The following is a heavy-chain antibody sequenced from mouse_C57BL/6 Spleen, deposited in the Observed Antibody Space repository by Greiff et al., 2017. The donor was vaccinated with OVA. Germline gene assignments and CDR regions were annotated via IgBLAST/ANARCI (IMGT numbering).Heavy chain of an antibody. J-gene: IGHJ4*01. V-gene: IGHV1-18*01. CDR2: INPNNGGT. CDR3: ARGTTVVATNAMDY. CDR1: GYTFTDYN. D-gene: IGHD1-1*01. Sequence: EVQLQQSGPELVKPGASVKIPCKASGYTFTDYNMDWVKQSHGQSLEWIGDINPNNGGTIYNQKFKGKATLTVDKSSSTAYMELRSLTSEDTAVYYCARGTTVVATNAMDYWGQGTSVTVSS.